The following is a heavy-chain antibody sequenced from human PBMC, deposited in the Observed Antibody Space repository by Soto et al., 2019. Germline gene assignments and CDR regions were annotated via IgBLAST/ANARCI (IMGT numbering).Heavy chain of an antibody. CDR2: INDRGST. V-gene: IGHV4-34*01. D-gene: IGHD4-17*01. CDR1: GGSFSAYY. Sequence: QVQLQQWGAGLLKPSETLSLTCAVYGGSFSAYYWSWIRQPPGKGLEWTGEINDRGSTNYNPSLKSRVTISVDTSKNQFSLRLSSVAAADTAVYYCARVYYGGGSWYFDLWGRGTLVTVSS. CDR3: ARVYYGGGSWYFDL. J-gene: IGHJ2*01.